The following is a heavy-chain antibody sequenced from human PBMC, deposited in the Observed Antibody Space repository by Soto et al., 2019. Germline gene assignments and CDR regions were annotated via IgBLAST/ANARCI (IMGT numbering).Heavy chain of an antibody. D-gene: IGHD3-16*02. CDR2: IIPRSAKS. Sequence: GASVKVSCKASGDTFSTYSITWMRQVPGQGLEWMGGIIPRSAKSNYAQKFQGRVTITADESTSTAYMELSSLRSEDTAVYYCATAGDYVWGSYRTSALYFDYWGQGTLVTVSS. CDR3: ATAGDYVWGSYRTSALYFDY. CDR1: GDTFSTYS. V-gene: IGHV1-69*13. J-gene: IGHJ4*02.